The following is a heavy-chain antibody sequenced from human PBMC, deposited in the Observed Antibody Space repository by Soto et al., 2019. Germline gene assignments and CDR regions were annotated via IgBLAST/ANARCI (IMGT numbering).Heavy chain of an antibody. CDR2: INPSGGST. CDR1: GYTFTSYY. CDR3: ARDPGPDRAGDGMDV. Sequence: QVQLVQSGAEVKKPGASVKVSCKASGYTFTSYYMHWVRQAPGQGLEWMGIINPSGGSTSYAQKFQGRVTMTRDTSTSTVYMERSSLRSEDTAVYYCARDPGPDRAGDGMDVWGQGTTVTVSS. V-gene: IGHV1-46*01. J-gene: IGHJ6*02.